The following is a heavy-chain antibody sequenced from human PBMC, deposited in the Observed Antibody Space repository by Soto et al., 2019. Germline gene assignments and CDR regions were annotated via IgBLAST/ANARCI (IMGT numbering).Heavy chain of an antibody. J-gene: IGHJ6*02. V-gene: IGHV1-69*01. D-gene: IGHD4-17*01. CDR2: IIPRFGII. Sequence: QVQLVQSGAEAKKPGSSVKVSCKASGGTFSTFAISWVRQAPGQGLEWMGGIIPRFGIINYAQKFQGRVTITADEPTSAAYMELSSLRSDDTAVYYCGVVYPKTTTYRMDVWGQGTTVAVSS. CDR3: GVVYPKTTTYRMDV. CDR1: GGTFSTFA.